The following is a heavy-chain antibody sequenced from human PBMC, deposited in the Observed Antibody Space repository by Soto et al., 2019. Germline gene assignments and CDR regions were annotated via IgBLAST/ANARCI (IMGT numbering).Heavy chain of an antibody. D-gene: IGHD2-2*01. J-gene: IGHJ4*02. CDR1: GFTFSSYG. V-gene: IGHV3-33*01. CDR3: ARDECWGSNTSCQEFDY. Sequence: QVQLVESGGVVVQPGRSLRLSCAASGFTFSSYGMHWVRQAPGKGLEWVAVIWYDGSNKYYADSVKGRFTISRDNSKNTLYLQMNRLRAEDTAVYYCARDECWGSNTSCQEFDYWGQGTLVTVSS. CDR2: IWYDGSNK.